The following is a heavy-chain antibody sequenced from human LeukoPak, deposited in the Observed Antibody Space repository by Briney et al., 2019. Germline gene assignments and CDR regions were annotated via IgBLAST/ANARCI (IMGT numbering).Heavy chain of an antibody. CDR3: ARVSGSGWSRAFDI. CDR2: IYTSGST. CDR1: GGSISSYY. D-gene: IGHD6-19*01. V-gene: IGHV4-4*07. J-gene: IGHJ3*02. Sequence: PSETLSLTCTVSGGSISSYYWSWIREPAGKGLEWIGRIYTSGSTNYNPSLKSLVTMSVHTSKNQFYMKLSSVTAADTAVYYCARVSGSGWSRAFDIWGQGTMVTVSS.